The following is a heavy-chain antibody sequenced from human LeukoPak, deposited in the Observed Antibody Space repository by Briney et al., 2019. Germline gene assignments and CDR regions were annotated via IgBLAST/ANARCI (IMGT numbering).Heavy chain of an antibody. Sequence: GGSLRLSCAASGFTFSSYEMNWVRQAPGKGLEWVSSISSSSSYIYYADSVKGRFTISRDNAKNSLYLQMNSLRAEDTAVYYCARDGGSLPGLKGHNWFDPWGQGTLVTVSS. D-gene: IGHD1-26*01. CDR1: GFTFSSYE. CDR2: ISSSSSYI. V-gene: IGHV3-21*01. J-gene: IGHJ5*02. CDR3: ARDGGSLPGLKGHNWFDP.